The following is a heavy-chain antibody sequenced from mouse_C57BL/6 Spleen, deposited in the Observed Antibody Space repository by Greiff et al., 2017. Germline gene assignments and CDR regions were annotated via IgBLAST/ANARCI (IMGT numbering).Heavy chain of an antibody. Sequence: EVHLVESGGDLVKPGGSLKLSCAASGFTFSSYGMSWVRQTPDKRLEWVATISSGGSYTYYPDRVKGRFTLSRDNAKNTLYLQMSSLTSEYTAMYYCARHDGYDPFDYWGQGTTLTVSS. CDR1: GFTFSSYG. CDR2: ISSGGSYT. V-gene: IGHV5-6*01. D-gene: IGHD2-2*01. J-gene: IGHJ2*01. CDR3: ARHDGYDPFDY.